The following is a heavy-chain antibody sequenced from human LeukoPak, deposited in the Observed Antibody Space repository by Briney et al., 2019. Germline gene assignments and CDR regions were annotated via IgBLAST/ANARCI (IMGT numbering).Heavy chain of an antibody. CDR3: AKVGSAGAKYYYYYGMDV. CDR2: ISGSGGST. J-gene: IGHJ6*02. CDR1: GFTFNTYW. V-gene: IGHV3-23*01. Sequence: GGSLRLSCAASGFTFNTYWMTWVRQAPGQELEWVSAISGSGGSTSYADSVKGRFTISRDNSKNTLYLQMNSLRAEDTAVYYCAKVGSAGAKYYYYYGMDVWGQGTTVTVSS. D-gene: IGHD1-26*01.